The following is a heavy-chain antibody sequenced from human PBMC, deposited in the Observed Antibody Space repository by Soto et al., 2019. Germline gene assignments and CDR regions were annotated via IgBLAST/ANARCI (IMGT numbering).Heavy chain of an antibody. CDR1: GGTFSSYA. D-gene: IGHD6-6*01. J-gene: IGHJ6*02. Sequence: QVQLVQSGAEVKKPGSSVKVSCKASGGTFSSYAISWVRQAPGQGLEWMGGIIPIFGTANYAQKFQGRVMITADESTSTAYMELSSLRSEDTAVYYCARGRAGGQLRYYYGMDVWGQGTTVTVSS. CDR3: ARGRAGGQLRYYYGMDV. V-gene: IGHV1-69*01. CDR2: IIPIFGTA.